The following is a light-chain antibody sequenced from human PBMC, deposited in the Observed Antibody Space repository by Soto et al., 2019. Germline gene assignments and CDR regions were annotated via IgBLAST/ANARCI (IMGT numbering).Light chain of an antibody. CDR3: QHYNNWPFT. J-gene: IGKJ2*01. CDR2: GAS. V-gene: IGKV3-15*01. Sequence: EIVMTQSPATLSVFPGERATLSCRASQSVSSNLAWYQQKPGQAPTLLIYGASARATGIPARFSGSGSGTEFNLTISSLQSEDFAVYYCQHYNNWPFTFGQGTKLEIK. CDR1: QSVSSN.